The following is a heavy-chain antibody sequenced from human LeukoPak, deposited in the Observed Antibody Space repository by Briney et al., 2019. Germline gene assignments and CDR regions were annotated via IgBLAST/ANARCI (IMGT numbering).Heavy chain of an antibody. CDR1: GGFFSGYY. CDR2: INHSGST. Sequence: PSETLSLTCAVYGGFFSGYYWSWIRQPPGKGLEWIGEINHSGSTNYNPSLKSRVTISVDTSKNQFSLKLSSVTAADTAVYYCARDYGDYGVDPWGQGTLVTVSS. CDR3: ARDYGDYGVDP. D-gene: IGHD4-17*01. V-gene: IGHV4-34*01. J-gene: IGHJ5*02.